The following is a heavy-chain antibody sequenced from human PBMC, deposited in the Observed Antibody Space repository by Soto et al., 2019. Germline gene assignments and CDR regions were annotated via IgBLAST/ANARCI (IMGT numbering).Heavy chain of an antibody. J-gene: IGHJ4*02. D-gene: IGHD3-10*01. Sequence: QVQLQESGPGLVKPSQTLSLTCTVSGGSISSGGYYWSWIRQHPGKGLEWIGYIFYSGSTYYNPSLKSRVTISVDTSKNQFSLKLSSVTAADTAVYYCARRYYGSGSYFDYWGQGTLVTVSS. V-gene: IGHV4-31*03. CDR2: IFYSGST. CDR3: ARRYYGSGSYFDY. CDR1: GGSISSGGYY.